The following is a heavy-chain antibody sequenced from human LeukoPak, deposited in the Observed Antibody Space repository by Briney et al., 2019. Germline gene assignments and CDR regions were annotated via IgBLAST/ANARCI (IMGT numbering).Heavy chain of an antibody. CDR2: INPNSGGT. Sequence: GASVKVSCKASGYTFTGYYMHWVRQAPGQGLEWMGWINPNSGGTNYAQKFQGRVTMTRDTSISTAYMELSRLRSDDTAVYYCARSTPSYYYDSSGYPIEHDAFDIWGHGTMVTVSS. V-gene: IGHV1-2*02. D-gene: IGHD3-22*01. J-gene: IGHJ3*02. CDR3: ARSTPSYYYDSSGYPIEHDAFDI. CDR1: GYTFTGYY.